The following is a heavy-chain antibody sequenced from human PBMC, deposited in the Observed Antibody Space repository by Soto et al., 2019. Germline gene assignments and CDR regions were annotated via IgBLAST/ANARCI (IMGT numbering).Heavy chain of an antibody. Sequence: QVQLVQSGAEVKKPGASVKVSCKASGYTFTSYAMHWVRQAPGQRLEWMGWINAGNGNTKYSQKFQGRVTITRDTSASTAYKELSSLSSEGTAVYYCASGPGGPDGPGDYWGQGTLVTVSS. CDR2: INAGNGNT. CDR1: GYTFTSYA. V-gene: IGHV1-3*01. J-gene: IGHJ4*02. D-gene: IGHD2-15*01. CDR3: ASGPGGPDGPGDY.